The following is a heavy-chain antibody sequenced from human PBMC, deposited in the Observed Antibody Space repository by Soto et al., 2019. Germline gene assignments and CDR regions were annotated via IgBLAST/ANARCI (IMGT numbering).Heavy chain of an antibody. CDR1: GFTFTSSA. CDR2: IVVGSGNT. CDR3: AADYGDYEGAFDI. V-gene: IGHV1-58*02. J-gene: IGHJ3*02. D-gene: IGHD4-17*01. Sequence: GASVKVSCKASGFTFTSSAMQWVRQARGQRLEWIGWIVVGSGNTNYAQKFQERVTITRDMSTSTAYMEPSSLRSEDTAVYYCAADYGDYEGAFDIWGQGTMVTVSS.